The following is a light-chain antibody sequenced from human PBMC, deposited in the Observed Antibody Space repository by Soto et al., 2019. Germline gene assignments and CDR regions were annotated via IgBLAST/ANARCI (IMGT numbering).Light chain of an antibody. V-gene: IGKV3-11*01. CDR1: QSVSTY. J-gene: IGKJ5*01. CDR2: DTS. Sequence: VILKLSPVTLSLSPCDRATLSCRASQSVSTYLAWYRQTPGHPPRLLIYDTSNRATGIPPRFSGSRSGTEFTLTISSLEPEDFAVYYCHQRNTFGQGTRLEIK. CDR3: HQRNT.